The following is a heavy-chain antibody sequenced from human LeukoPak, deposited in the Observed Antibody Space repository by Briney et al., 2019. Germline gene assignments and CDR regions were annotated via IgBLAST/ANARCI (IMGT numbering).Heavy chain of an antibody. J-gene: IGHJ6*03. V-gene: IGHV4-59*01. CDR1: GGSISSYY. Sequence: SETLSLTCTVSGGSISSYYWSWIRQPPGKGREWIGYIYYSGSTNYNPSLKSRVTISVDTSKNQFSLKLSSVTAADTAVYYCARRIRAMVRGVTNKNYYYYMDVWGKGTTVTISS. D-gene: IGHD3-10*01. CDR2: IYYSGST. CDR3: ARRIRAMVRGVTNKNYYYYMDV.